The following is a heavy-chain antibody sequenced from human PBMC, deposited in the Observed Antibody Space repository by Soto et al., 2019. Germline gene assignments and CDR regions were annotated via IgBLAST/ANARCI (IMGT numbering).Heavy chain of an antibody. D-gene: IGHD2-15*01. V-gene: IGHV4-30-4*08. Sequence: SETLSLTCTVSGGSISSDYYHWTWIRQSPGKGLEWIGYIHHSGSTTYNPSLKSRVTISVDTSKNQFSLQLSSVTAADTAVYYCARERKYCSGGSCYSNWFDPWGQGTLVTVSS. CDR3: ARERKYCSGGSCYSNWFDP. CDR1: GGSISSDYYH. CDR2: IHHSGST. J-gene: IGHJ5*02.